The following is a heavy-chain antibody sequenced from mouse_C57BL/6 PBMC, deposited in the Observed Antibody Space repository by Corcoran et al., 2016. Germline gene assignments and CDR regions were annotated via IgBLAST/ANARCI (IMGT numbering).Heavy chain of an antibody. CDR3: ARSYCDPLAY. Sequence: EVQLQQSGPELVKPGASVKISCKASGYTFTDYYINWVKQRHGKSLEWIGDINPNNGGTSYNEKFKGKATLTVDKSSSTAYMELRSLTSEDFAVYYSARSYCDPLAYWGQGTLVTVSA. CDR1: GYTFTDYY. D-gene: IGHD2-4*01. J-gene: IGHJ3*01. V-gene: IGHV1-26*01. CDR2: INPNNGGT.